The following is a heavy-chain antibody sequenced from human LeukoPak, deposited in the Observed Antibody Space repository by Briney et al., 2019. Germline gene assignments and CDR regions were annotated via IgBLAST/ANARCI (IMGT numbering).Heavy chain of an antibody. V-gene: IGHV4-34*01. CDR2: INHSGST. CDR3: ARDFGYYFDY. J-gene: IGHJ4*02. D-gene: IGHD3-10*01. CDR1: GGSFSGYY. Sequence: SETLSLTCAVYGGSFSGYYWSWIRQPPGKGLEWIGEINHSGSTNYNPSLKSRVTISVDTSKNQFSLKLSSVTAADTAVYYCARDFGYYFDYWGQGTLVTVSS.